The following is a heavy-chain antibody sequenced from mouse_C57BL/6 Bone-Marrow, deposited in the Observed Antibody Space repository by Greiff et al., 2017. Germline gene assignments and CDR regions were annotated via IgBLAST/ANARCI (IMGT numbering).Heavy chain of an antibody. CDR2: IWRGGST. Sequence: QVQLKESGPGLVQPSQSLSITCTVSGFSLTSYGVHWVRQSPGKGLEWLGVIWRGGSTDYNAAFMSRLSITKDNSKSQVFFKMNSLQADDTAIYYCAKIGPNYYGSGYAMDYWGQGTSVTVSS. CDR3: AKIGPNYYGSGYAMDY. CDR1: GFSLTSYG. J-gene: IGHJ4*01. D-gene: IGHD1-1*01. V-gene: IGHV2-5*01.